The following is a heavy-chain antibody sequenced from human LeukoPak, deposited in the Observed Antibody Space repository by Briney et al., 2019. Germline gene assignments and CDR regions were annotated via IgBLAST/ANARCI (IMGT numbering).Heavy chain of an antibody. CDR1: GGSFSGYY. D-gene: IGHD1-7*01. V-gene: IGHV4-34*01. CDR2: INHSGST. CDR3: ARRLSWNYLYYYYHMDV. Sequence: SETLSLTCAVYGGSFSGYYWSWIRQPPGKGLECIGEINHSGSTNYNPSLKSRVTISVDTSKNQFSLKLSSVTAADTAVYYCARRLSWNYLYYYYHMDVWGKGTTVTVSS. J-gene: IGHJ6*03.